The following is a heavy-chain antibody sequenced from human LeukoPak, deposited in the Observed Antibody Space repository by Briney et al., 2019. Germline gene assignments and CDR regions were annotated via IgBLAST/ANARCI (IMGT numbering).Heavy chain of an antibody. CDR2: ISSTSYI. V-gene: IGHV3-21*01. CDR3: ARDTAMVKFVP. J-gene: IGHJ5*02. CDR1: GFTFTAYT. D-gene: IGHD5-18*01. Sequence: PGGSLRLSCAASGFTFTAYTINWVRQAPGKGLEWVSSISSTSYIYYADSVKGRFTISRDNAKNSVYLQMNSLRAEDTAVYYCARDTAMVKFVPWGQGTLVTVSS.